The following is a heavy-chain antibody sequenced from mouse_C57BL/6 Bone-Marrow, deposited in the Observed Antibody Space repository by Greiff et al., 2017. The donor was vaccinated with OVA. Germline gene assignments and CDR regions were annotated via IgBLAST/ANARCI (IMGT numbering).Heavy chain of an antibody. CDR3: ARYWNCDY. CDR1: GFTFSSYA. Sequence: EVKLVESGGGLVKPGGSLKLSCAASGFTFSSYAMSWVRQTPEKRLEWVATISDGGSYTYYPDNVKGRFTISRDNAKNNLYLQMSHLKSEDTAMYDCARYWNCDYWGQGTTLTVSS. J-gene: IGHJ2*01. CDR2: ISDGGSYT. V-gene: IGHV5-4*03. D-gene: IGHD4-1*01.